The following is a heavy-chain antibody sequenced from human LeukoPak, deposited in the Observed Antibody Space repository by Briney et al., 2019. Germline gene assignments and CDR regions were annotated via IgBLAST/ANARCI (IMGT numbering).Heavy chain of an antibody. D-gene: IGHD4-11*01. J-gene: IGHJ4*02. CDR2: INHSGST. CDR1: GGSFSGYY. Sequence: KPSETLSLTCAVYGGSFSGYYWSWIRQPPGKGLEWIGEINHSGSTNYNPSLKSRVTISVDTSKNQFSLKLSSVTAADTAVYYCARRTGGPRPWTTVTIEETYYFDYWGQGTLVTVSS. V-gene: IGHV4-34*01. CDR3: ARRTGGPRPWTTVTIEETYYFDY.